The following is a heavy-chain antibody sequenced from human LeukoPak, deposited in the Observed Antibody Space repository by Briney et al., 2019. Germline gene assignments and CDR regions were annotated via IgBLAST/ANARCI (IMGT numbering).Heavy chain of an antibody. CDR1: GGTFSSYA. J-gene: IGHJ6*02. V-gene: IGHV1-69*05. Sequence: SVKVPCKASGGTFSSYAISWVRQAPGQGLEWMGGIIPIFGTANYAQKFQGRVTITRDTSASTAYMELSSLRSEDTAVYYCARVSSSSWYSLYYYYGMDVWGQGTTVTVSS. D-gene: IGHD6-13*01. CDR2: IIPIFGTA. CDR3: ARVSSSSWYSLYYYYGMDV.